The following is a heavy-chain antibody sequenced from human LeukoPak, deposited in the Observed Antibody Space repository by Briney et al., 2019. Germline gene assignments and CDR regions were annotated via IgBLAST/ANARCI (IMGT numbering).Heavy chain of an antibody. J-gene: IGHJ4*02. D-gene: IGHD3-22*01. V-gene: IGHV3-53*01. Sequence: PGRSLRLSCAASGFTVSSNYMSWVRQAPGKGLERVSVIYSGGSTYYADSVKGRFTISRDNSKNTLYLQMDSLRAEDTAVYYCARDRGPYYDSSGYYFPDYWGQGTLVTVSS. CDR3: ARDRGPYYDSSGYYFPDY. CDR2: IYSGGST. CDR1: GFTVSSNY.